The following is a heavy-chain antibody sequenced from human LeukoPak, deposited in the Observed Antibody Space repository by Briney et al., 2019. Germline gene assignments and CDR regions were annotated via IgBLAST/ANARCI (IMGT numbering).Heavy chain of an antibody. CDR2: VWYDGSNQ. Sequence: GGSLRLSRAASGFTFSSYGMHWVRQAPGKGLEWVAVVWYDGSNQYYADSVRGRFTISRDNSKNTLSLQMDSLRDEDTAMYYCARWGDGKRFDYWGQGTPVTVSS. CDR3: ARWGDGKRFDY. CDR1: GFTFSSYG. D-gene: IGHD2-21*02. J-gene: IGHJ4*02. V-gene: IGHV3-33*01.